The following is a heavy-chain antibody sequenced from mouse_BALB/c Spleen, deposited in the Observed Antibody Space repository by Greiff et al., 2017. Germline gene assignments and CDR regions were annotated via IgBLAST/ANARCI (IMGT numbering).Heavy chain of an antibody. CDR3: ASAYYGPAWFAY. CDR2: IDPANGNT. D-gene: IGHD2-10*01. J-gene: IGHJ3*01. V-gene: IGHV14-3*02. Sequence: VQLQQSGAELVKPGASVKLSCTASGFNIKDTYMHWVKQRPEQGLEWIGRIDPANGNTKYDPKFQGKATITADTSSNTAYLQLSSLTSEDTAVYYCASAYYGPAWFAYWGQGTLVTVAA. CDR1: GFNIKDTY.